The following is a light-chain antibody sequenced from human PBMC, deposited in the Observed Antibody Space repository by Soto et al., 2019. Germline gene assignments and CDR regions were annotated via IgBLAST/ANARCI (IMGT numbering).Light chain of an antibody. V-gene: IGKV3-20*01. Sequence: EIVLTQSPGTLSLSPGERATLSCRASQTINRCFLAWYQHKPGQAPRLLIYGASSRATGIPDRFSGSGSGTDFILSISRLEPEDFAVYYCQQYGNVPRTFGQGTKVEIK. J-gene: IGKJ1*01. CDR1: QTINRCF. CDR2: GAS. CDR3: QQYGNVPRT.